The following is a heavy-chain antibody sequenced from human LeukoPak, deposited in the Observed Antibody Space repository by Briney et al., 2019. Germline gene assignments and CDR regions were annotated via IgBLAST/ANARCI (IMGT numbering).Heavy chain of an antibody. CDR2: IILIFGTA. CDR3: ARDSNCSGGSCYSGWFDP. CDR1: GGTFSSYA. Sequence: SVKVSCKASGGTFSSYAISWVRQAPGQGLEWMGRIILIFGTANYAQKFQGRVTMTTDTSTSTAYMELRSLRSDDTAVYYCARDSNCSGGSCYSGWFDPWGQGTLVTVSS. V-gene: IGHV1-69*05. D-gene: IGHD2-15*01. J-gene: IGHJ5*02.